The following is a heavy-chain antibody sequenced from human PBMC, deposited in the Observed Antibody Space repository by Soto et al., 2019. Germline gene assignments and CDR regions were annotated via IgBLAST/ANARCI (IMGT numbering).Heavy chain of an antibody. CDR3: AKFRTGGSYRPMPFDY. CDR1: GFTFSSYA. J-gene: IGHJ4*02. Sequence: GGSLRLSCAASGFTFSSYAMSWVRQAPGKGLEWVSAISGSGGSTYYADSVKGRFTISRDNSKNTLYLQMNSLRAEDTAVYYCAKFRTGGSYRPMPFDYWGQGTLVTVSS. D-gene: IGHD3-16*02. V-gene: IGHV3-23*01. CDR2: ISGSGGST.